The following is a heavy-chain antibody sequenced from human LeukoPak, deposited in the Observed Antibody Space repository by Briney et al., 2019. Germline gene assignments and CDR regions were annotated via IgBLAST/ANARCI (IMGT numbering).Heavy chain of an antibody. CDR3: AALFAGFSFDF. V-gene: IGHV1-24*01. D-gene: IGHD3-3*01. J-gene: IGHJ4*02. CDR1: GYTVSDLS. CDR2: IDPDDDET. Sequence: ASVKDSCKVSGYTVSDLSILWVRQAAGRGLEWMGTIDPDDDETIYAEKFQGRVTMTEDTSTDTAYMELSSLRSDDTAVYYCAALFAGFSFDFWGQGTLVTVSS.